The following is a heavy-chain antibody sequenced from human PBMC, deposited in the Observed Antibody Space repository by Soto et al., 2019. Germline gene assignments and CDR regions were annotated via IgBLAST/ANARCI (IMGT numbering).Heavy chain of an antibody. CDR1: GYTFTSYD. J-gene: IGHJ6*04. V-gene: IGHV1-8*01. CDR3: AKYIQWDYSNFSGMAV. CDR2: MNPNSGNT. D-gene: IGHD4-4*01. Sequence: ASVKVSCKASGYTFTSYDINWVRQATGQGLEWKGWMNPNSGNTGYAQKFQGRVTMTRNTSISTAYMELSSLRSEDTAVFYFAKYIQWDYSNFSGMAVWGKGTTVTVSS.